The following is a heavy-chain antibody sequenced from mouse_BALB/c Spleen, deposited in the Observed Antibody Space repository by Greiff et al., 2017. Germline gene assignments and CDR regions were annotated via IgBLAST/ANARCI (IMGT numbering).Heavy chain of an antibody. CDR2: IWSGGST. CDR3: ARIPVITTVGGAY. D-gene: IGHD1-1*01. CDR1: GFSLTSYG. J-gene: IGHJ3*01. V-gene: IGHV2-2*02. Sequence: VQLQQSGPGLVQPSQSLSITCTVSGFSLTSYGVHWVRQSPGKGLEWLGVIWSGGSTDYNAAFISRLSISKDNSKSQVFFKMNSLQANDTAIYYCARIPVITTVGGAYWGQGTLVTVSA.